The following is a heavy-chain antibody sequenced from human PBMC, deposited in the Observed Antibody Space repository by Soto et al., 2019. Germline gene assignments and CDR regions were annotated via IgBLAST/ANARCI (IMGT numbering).Heavy chain of an antibody. CDR3: ARDSSAAARRGGMDV. CDR2: ISNTSGTR. CDR1: GFTFSSYS. Sequence: EVQLVESGGGLVQPGGSLRLSCAASGFTFSSYSMNWARQAPGKGLEWVSYISNTSGTRYYADSVKGRITISRDNAKNSLYLQLNSLREEDTAVYYCARDSSAAARRGGMDVWGQGITVTVSS. V-gene: IGHV3-48*02. J-gene: IGHJ6*02. D-gene: IGHD3-22*01.